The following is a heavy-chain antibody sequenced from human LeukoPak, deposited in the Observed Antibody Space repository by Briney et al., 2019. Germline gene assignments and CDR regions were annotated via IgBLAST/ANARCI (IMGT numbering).Heavy chain of an antibody. V-gene: IGHV1-69*04. Sequence: SVKVSCKASGGTFSSYAISWVRQAPGQGLEWMGRIIPILGIANYAQKFQGRVTITADKSTSTAYMELSSLRSEDTAVYYCARDLGSGWTNYYYGMDVWGQGTTVTVSS. CDR1: GGTFSSYA. J-gene: IGHJ6*02. D-gene: IGHD6-19*01. CDR3: ARDLGSGWTNYYYGMDV. CDR2: IIPILGIA.